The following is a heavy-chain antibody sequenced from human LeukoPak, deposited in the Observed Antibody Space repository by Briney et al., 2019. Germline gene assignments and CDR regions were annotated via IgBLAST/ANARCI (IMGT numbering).Heavy chain of an antibody. D-gene: IGHD6-19*01. V-gene: IGHV3-11*01. J-gene: IGHJ4*02. CDR1: GFTFSDYY. CDR3: ARDLAIAVAALGSFDY. CDR2: IISSGSTI. Sequence: GGSLRLSCAASGFTFSDYYMSWIRQPPGKGLERVSYIISSGSTIYYADSVKGRFTISRDNAKNSLYLQMNSLRAEDTAVYYCARDLAIAVAALGSFDYWGQGTLVTVSS.